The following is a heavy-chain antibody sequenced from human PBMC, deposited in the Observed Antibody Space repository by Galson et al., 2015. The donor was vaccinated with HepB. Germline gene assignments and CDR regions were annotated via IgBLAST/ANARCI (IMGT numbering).Heavy chain of an antibody. J-gene: IGHJ4*02. CDR2: ISWNSGSI. V-gene: IGHV3-9*01. Sequence: SLRLSCAVSGFTFSSYAMHWVRQAPGKGMEWVSGISWNSGSIGYADSVKGRFTISRDNAKNSLYLQMNSLRAEDTALYYCAKDIRPSQKATVTHFDYWGQGTLVTVSS. CDR3: AKDIRPSQKATVTHFDY. D-gene: IGHD4-17*01. CDR1: GFTFSSYA.